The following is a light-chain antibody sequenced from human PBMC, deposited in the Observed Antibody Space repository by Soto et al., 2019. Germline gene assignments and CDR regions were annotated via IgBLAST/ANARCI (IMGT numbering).Light chain of an antibody. V-gene: IGLV3-21*02. CDR2: YDT. Sequence: SYALTQPPSMSVAPGGTARIPCGGPNIGSKSVHWFQQQSLQAPVLVVYYDTARPSGIPERFSGSNYGNTDTLTISRVAVRDEADYDGQVWDRSSDDVVFGGGTKLTVL. J-gene: IGLJ2*01. CDR1: NIGSKS. CDR3: QVWDRSSDDVV.